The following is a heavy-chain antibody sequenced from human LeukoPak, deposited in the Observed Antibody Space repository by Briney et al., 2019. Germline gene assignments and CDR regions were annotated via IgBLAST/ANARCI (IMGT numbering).Heavy chain of an antibody. D-gene: IGHD3-10*01. J-gene: IGHJ5*02. Sequence: ASVKVSCKASGYTFTGYYMHWVRQAPGQGLEWMGIINPSGGSTSYAQKFQGRVTMTRDMSTSTVYMELSSLRSEDTAVYYCARARMVREVRNWFDPWGQGTLVTVSS. V-gene: IGHV1-46*01. CDR3: ARARMVREVRNWFDP. CDR1: GYTFTGYY. CDR2: INPSGGST.